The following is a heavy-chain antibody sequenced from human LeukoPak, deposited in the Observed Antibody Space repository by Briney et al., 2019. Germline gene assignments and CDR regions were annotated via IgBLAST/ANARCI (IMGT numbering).Heavy chain of an antibody. J-gene: IGHJ4*02. CDR1: GFTFSSYA. D-gene: IGHD1-7*01. CDR2: LSGTGSTT. CDR3: VRELPPVVQYYFDH. V-gene: IGHV3-23*01. Sequence: PGGSLRLSCAASGFTFSSYAMSWVRQAPGRGLEWVSGLSGTGSTTYYADSVKGRFTISRDNSRNTLYLQMNSLRAEDTAVYYCVRELPPVVQYYFDHWGPGTLVTVSS.